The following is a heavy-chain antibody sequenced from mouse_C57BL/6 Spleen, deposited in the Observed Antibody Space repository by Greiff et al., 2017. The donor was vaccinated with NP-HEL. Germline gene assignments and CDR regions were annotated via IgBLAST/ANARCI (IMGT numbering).Heavy chain of an antibody. J-gene: IGHJ3*01. Sequence: VQLKQSGAELVKPGTSVKLSCKASGYTFTSYWMHWVKQRPGQGLEWIGVIDPSDSYTNYNQKFKGKATLTVDTSSSTAYMQLSSLTSEDSAVYYCARGSTAQATADWGKGTLVTVSA. CDR3: ARGSTAQATAD. CDR2: IDPSDSYT. D-gene: IGHD3-2*02. V-gene: IGHV1-59*01. CDR1: GYTFTSYW.